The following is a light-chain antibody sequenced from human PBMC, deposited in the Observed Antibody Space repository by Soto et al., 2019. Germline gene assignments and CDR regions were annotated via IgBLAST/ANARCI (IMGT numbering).Light chain of an antibody. Sequence: DIQLTQSPSFLSASVGDRVTITCRASQGISSYLAWYQQKPGKAPKLLIYAASTLQSGFPSRFSGSESGTEFTLTSSSLQPEDFATYYCQQLNRYPVTFGQGTRLEIK. V-gene: IGKV1-9*01. CDR3: QQLNRYPVT. CDR1: QGISSY. J-gene: IGKJ5*01. CDR2: AAS.